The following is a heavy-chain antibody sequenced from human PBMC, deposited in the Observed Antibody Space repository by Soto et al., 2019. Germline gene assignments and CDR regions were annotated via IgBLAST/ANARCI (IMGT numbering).Heavy chain of an antibody. CDR1: GFTFCSYA. D-gene: IGHD3-3*01. Sequence: AGGALRLACAAPGFTFCSYAISWVRQAPGKGLEWVLVFSGSGGSTYYADSVKGRFTISRDNSKNTLYLQMNSLRAEDTVVYYCAKDIWIFGVSWFDPWGQGTLVTVSS. CDR3: AKDIWIFGVSWFDP. J-gene: IGHJ5*02. CDR2: FSGSGGST. V-gene: IGHV3-23*01.